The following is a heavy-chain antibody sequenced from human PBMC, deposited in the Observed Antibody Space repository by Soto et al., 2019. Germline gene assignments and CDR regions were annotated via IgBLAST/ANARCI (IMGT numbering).Heavy chain of an antibody. CDR1: GGSISSYY. CDR3: ARLGGEPYYYDSSGYYYFDY. J-gene: IGHJ4*02. D-gene: IGHD3-22*01. CDR2: IYYSGST. V-gene: IGHV4-59*08. Sequence: SETLSLTCTVSGGSISSYYWSWIRQPPGKGLEWIGYIYYSGSTNYNPSLKSRVTISVDTSKNQFSLKLSSVTAADTAVYYCARLGGEPYYYDSSGYYYFDYWGQGTLVTVSS.